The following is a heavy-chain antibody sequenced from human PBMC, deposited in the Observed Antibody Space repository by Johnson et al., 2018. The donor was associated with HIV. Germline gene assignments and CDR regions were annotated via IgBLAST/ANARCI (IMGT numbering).Heavy chain of an antibody. CDR2: ISYDGSNK. CDR1: GFSFSTYA. D-gene: IGHD5-24*01. CDR3: AKDRDGYTLGAFDI. Sequence: VQLVESLRLSCAASGFSFSTYAMTWVRQAPGKGLQWVAVISYDGSNKYYADSVKGRFTISRDNSKNTLYLQMNSLRPEDTAVYYCAKDRDGYTLGAFDIGGQGTMVTVSS. V-gene: IGHV3-30*18. J-gene: IGHJ3*02.